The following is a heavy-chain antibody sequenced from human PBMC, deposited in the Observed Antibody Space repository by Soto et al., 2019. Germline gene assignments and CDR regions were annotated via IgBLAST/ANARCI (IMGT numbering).Heavy chain of an antibody. CDR3: AREGMYHYETKDYYPSTYGLDV. J-gene: IGHJ6*02. D-gene: IGHD3-16*01. V-gene: IGHV1-2*02. Sequence: GASVKLSRKASGYSFTGYYLHCVLQAPGQGPDWMGWIFPKSGGTKSAQKFQGRVTMTRDTSISTAYMELKRLRSDDTAVYFCAREGMYHYETKDYYPSTYGLDVWGQGTTVTVSS. CDR1: GYSFTGYY. CDR2: IFPKSGGT.